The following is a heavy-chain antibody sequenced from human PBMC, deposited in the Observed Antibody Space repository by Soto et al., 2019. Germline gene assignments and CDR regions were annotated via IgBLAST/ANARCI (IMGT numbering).Heavy chain of an antibody. D-gene: IGHD6-13*01. CDR3: ARGYSSSWYFVVGAHYYHYVMDF. CDR2: IIPIFGTA. CDR1: GGTFSSYA. Sequence: SVKVSCKASGGTFSSYAISWVRQAPGQGLEWMGGIIPIFGTANYAQKFQGRVTITADESTSTAYMELSSLRSEDTAVYYCARGYSSSWYFVVGAHYYHYVMDFWGKGTTVPVSS. V-gene: IGHV1-69*13. J-gene: IGHJ6*04.